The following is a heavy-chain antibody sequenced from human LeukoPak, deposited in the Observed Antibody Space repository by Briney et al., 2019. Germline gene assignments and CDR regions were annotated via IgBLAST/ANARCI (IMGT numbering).Heavy chain of an antibody. CDR1: GFTFGDYA. V-gene: IGHV3-49*04. CDR3: TRDQTPYY. CDR2: IASETYGGTA. Sequence: GGSLRLSCTASGFTFGDYAMTWVRQARGKGLEWVGVIASETYGGTAEYAASVKGIFTISRDDSKSIAYLQMNSLKTEDTAVYYCTRDQTPYYWGQGTLVTVSS. J-gene: IGHJ4*02.